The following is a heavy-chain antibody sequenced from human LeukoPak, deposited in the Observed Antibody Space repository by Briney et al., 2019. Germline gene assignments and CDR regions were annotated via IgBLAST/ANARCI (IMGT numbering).Heavy chain of an antibody. CDR1: GGTFSSYA. D-gene: IGHD4-17*01. CDR2: IIPILGIA. V-gene: IGHV1-69*04. J-gene: IGHJ4*02. Sequence: GASVKVSCKASGGTFSSYAISWVRQAPGQGLEWMGRIIPILGIANYAQKFQGRVTITADKSTSTAYMELSSLGSEDTAVYYCARDDGDGDYGPWHWGQGTLVTVSS. CDR3: ARDDGDGDYGPWH.